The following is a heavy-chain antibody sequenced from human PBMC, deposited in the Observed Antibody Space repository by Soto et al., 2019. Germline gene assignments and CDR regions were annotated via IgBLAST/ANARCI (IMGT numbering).Heavy chain of an antibody. CDR3: ASPPGYCSGGSCYHFDY. CDR1: GDTFSSYA. Sequence: QVQLVQSGAEVKKPGSSVKVSCKTSGDTFSSYAISWVRQAPGQGLEWMGGIIPILGTPSYAQKFQGRVTITADKSTSTAYMELSSLRSEDTAVYYCASPPGYCSGGSCYHFDYWGQGTLVTVSS. J-gene: IGHJ4*02. V-gene: IGHV1-69*06. CDR2: IIPILGTP. D-gene: IGHD2-15*01.